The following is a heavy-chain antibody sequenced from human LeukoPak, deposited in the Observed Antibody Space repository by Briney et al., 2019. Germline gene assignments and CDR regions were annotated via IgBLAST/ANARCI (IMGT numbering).Heavy chain of an antibody. CDR1: GYSFTGYY. CDR3: ARGWFGELFLRNWFDP. Sequence: ASVKVSCKASGYSFTGYYIQWVRHGPGQGLELMGWINPNSGGTNYAQKFQGRVTMTRDTSINTAYMELSRLTSDDTAVYYCARGWFGELFLRNWFDPWGQGTLVTVSS. V-gene: IGHV1-2*02. CDR2: INPNSGGT. D-gene: IGHD3-10*01. J-gene: IGHJ5*02.